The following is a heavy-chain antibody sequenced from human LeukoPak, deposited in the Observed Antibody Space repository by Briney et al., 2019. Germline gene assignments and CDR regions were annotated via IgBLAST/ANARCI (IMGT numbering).Heavy chain of an antibody. CDR2: IKQDGSEK. Sequence: PGGSLRLSCAASGFTFSSHWMSWVRQAPGKGLEWVANIKQDGSEKYYVDSVKGRFTISRDNAKNSLYLQMNSLRAEDTAVYYCARVRAARDDYWGQGTLVTVSS. CDR3: ARVRAARDDY. D-gene: IGHD6-6*01. J-gene: IGHJ4*02. CDR1: GFTFSSHW. V-gene: IGHV3-7*01.